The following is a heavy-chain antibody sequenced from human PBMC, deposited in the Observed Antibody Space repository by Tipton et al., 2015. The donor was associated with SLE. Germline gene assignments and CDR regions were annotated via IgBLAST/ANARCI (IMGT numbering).Heavy chain of an antibody. CDR1: GGSISSHY. Sequence: TLSLTCTVSGGSISSHYWSWIRQPPGKGLEWIGYIYYSGSTNYNPSLKSRVTISVDTSKNQFSLKLSSVTAADTAVYYCARHAQRHLFDYWGQGTLVTVSS. CDR2: IYYSGST. J-gene: IGHJ4*02. CDR3: ARHAQRHLFDY. V-gene: IGHV4-59*11.